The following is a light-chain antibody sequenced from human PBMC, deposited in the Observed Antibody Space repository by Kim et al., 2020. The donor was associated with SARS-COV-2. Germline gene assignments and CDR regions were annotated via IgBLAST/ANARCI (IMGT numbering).Light chain of an antibody. J-gene: IGKJ3*01. Sequence: EIVLTQSPGTLSLSPGERATLSCRASQSVSSNYLAWYQQKPGQAPSLLFYGASSRATGIPDRFSGSGSGTDFTLTISRLEPEDFAVYYCQHYGTSPFTFGPGTKVDIK. CDR3: QHYGTSPFT. V-gene: IGKV3-20*01. CDR1: QSVSSNY. CDR2: GAS.